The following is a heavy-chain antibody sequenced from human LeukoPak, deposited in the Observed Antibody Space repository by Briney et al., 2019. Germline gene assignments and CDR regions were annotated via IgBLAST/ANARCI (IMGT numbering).Heavy chain of an antibody. V-gene: IGHV3-23*01. CDR2: ISGSGGST. CDR3: AKGEIVVVTEFDY. Sequence: GGSLRLSCAASGFTFSSYAMSWVRQAPGKGLEWVSAISGSGGSTYYADSVKGRFTISRDNSKNTLYLQMNSLRAEDTVVYYCAKGEIVVVTEFDYWGQGTLVTVSP. CDR1: GFTFSSYA. D-gene: IGHD2-15*01. J-gene: IGHJ4*02.